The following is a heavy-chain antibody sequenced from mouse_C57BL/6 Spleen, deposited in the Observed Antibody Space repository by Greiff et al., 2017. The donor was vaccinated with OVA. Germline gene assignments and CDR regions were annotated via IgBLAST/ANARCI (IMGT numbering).Heavy chain of an antibody. CDR1: GFTFSDYG. D-gene: IGHD2-5*01. CDR2: ISSGSSTI. J-gene: IGHJ3*01. CDR3: ARPAYYSNPCFAC. V-gene: IGHV5-17*01. Sequence: DVKLVESGGGLVKPGGSLKLSCAASGFTFSDYGMHWVRQAPEKGLEWVAYISSGSSTIYYADTVKGRFTISRDNAKNTLFLQMTSLRSEDTAMYYCARPAYYSNPCFACWGQGTLVTVSA.